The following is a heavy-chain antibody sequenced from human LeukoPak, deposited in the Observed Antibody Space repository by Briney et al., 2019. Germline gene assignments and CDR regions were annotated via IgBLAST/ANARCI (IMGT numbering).Heavy chain of an antibody. Sequence: ASVKVSCKASGGTFSSYAISWVRQAPGQGLEWMGGIIPIFGTANYAQKFQGRVTITTDESTSTAYMELSSLRSEDTAVYYCASYSRYYYGSGSYYQYFDYWGQGTLVNVSS. J-gene: IGHJ4*02. CDR2: IIPIFGTA. V-gene: IGHV1-69*05. CDR3: ASYSRYYYGSGSYYQYFDY. CDR1: GGTFSSYA. D-gene: IGHD3-10*01.